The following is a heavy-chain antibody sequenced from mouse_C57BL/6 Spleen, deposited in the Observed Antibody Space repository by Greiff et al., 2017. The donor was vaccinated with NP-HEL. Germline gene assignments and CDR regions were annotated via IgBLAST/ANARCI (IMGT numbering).Heavy chain of an antibody. CDR2: IHPNSGST. V-gene: IGHV1-64*01. Sequence: VQLQQPGAELVKPGASVKLSCKASGYTFTSYWMHWVKQRPGQGLEWIGMIHPNSGSTNYNEKFKSKATLTVDKSSSTAYMQLSSLTSEDSAVYYCARSPGGSSFAYWGQGTLVTVSA. CDR3: ARSPGGSSFAY. CDR1: GYTFTSYW. D-gene: IGHD1-1*01. J-gene: IGHJ3*01.